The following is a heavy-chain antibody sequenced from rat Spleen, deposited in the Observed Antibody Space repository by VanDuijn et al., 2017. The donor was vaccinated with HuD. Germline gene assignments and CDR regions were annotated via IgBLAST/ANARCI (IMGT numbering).Heavy chain of an antibody. D-gene: IGHD4-2*01. CDR3: TREDWVLDV. Sequence: DVQLVESGGGLVQPGRSLKLSCAASGFTFSDYYMAWVRQAPGKGLEWVASITSAGGTTYYVDSVKGRFTISRDNAKSTLYLQMDSLRSEDTATYYCTREDWVLDVWGQGASVTVSS. J-gene: IGHJ4*01. CDR1: GFTFSDYY. CDR2: ITSAGGTT. V-gene: IGHV5-20*01.